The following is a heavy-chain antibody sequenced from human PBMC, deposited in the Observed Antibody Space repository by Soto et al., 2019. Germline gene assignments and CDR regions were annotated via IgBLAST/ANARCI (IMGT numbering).Heavy chain of an antibody. V-gene: IGHV1-2*02. J-gene: IGHJ6*02. CDR2: INPNSGGT. CDR1: GYTFTGYY. D-gene: IGHD7-27*01. CDR3: ARVYDTVAVPLGYYGMDV. Sequence: ASVKVSCKASGYTFTGYYMHWVRQAPGQGLEWMGWINPNSGGTNYAQKFQGRVTMTRDTSISTAYMELSRLRSDDTAVYYCARVYDTVAVPLGYYGMDVWGQGTKVTVS.